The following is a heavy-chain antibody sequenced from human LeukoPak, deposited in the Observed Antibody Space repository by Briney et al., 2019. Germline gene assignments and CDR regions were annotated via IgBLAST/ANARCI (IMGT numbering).Heavy chain of an antibody. J-gene: IGHJ4*02. CDR2: INTNTGNP. V-gene: IGHV7-4-1*02. CDR3: APGLWFGELSNGTPFDY. D-gene: IGHD3-10*01. Sequence: ASVKVSCKASGYTFTSYAMNWVRQAPGQGLEWMGWINTNTGNPTYAQGFTGRFVFSLDTSVSTAHLQISSLKAEDTAVYYCAPGLWFGELSNGTPFDYWGQGTLVTVSS. CDR1: GYTFTSYA.